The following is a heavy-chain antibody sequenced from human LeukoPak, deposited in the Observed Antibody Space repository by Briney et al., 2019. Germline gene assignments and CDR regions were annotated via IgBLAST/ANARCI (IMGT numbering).Heavy chain of an antibody. V-gene: IGHV3-7*03. CDR2: IDEDGSEK. J-gene: IGHJ4*02. D-gene: IGHD5-12*01. CDR3: AKDPPYSGYPD. CDR1: GFTFNTFW. Sequence: PGGSLRLSCAASGFTFNTFWMSWVRQAPGKGLEWVANIDEDGSEKYYVESVKGRFTISRDNSKNTLYLQMNSLRAEDTAVYYCAKDPPYSGYPDWGQGTLVTVSS.